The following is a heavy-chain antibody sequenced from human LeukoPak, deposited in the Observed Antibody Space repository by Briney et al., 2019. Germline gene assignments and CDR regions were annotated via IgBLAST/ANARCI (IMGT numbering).Heavy chain of an antibody. CDR3: ARGPAMGATFFEK. D-gene: IGHD1-26*01. V-gene: IGHV4-38-2*01. CDR1: GYSIRSGYH. Sequence: SETLSLTCAVSGYSIRSGYHWGWIRQPPGKGLEWIGSIHYSGSTYYNPSLKSRVTISVDTSKNQFSLKLTSVTAADTAVYFCARGPAMGATFFEKWGQGILVTVSS. J-gene: IGHJ4*02. CDR2: IHYSGST.